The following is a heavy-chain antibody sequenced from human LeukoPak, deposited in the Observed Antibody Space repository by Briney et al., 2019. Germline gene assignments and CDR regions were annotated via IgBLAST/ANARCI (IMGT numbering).Heavy chain of an antibody. CDR3: ARDRLTGGMDV. D-gene: IGHD7-27*01. V-gene: IGHV4-30-2*01. J-gene: IGHJ6*02. Sequence: SETLFLTCAVSGGSISSGGYSWSWIRQPPGKGLEWIGYIYHSGSTYYNPSLKSRVTISVDRSKNQFSLKLSSVTAADTAVYYCARDRLTGGMDVWGQGTTVTVSS. CDR2: IYHSGST. CDR1: GGSISSGGYS.